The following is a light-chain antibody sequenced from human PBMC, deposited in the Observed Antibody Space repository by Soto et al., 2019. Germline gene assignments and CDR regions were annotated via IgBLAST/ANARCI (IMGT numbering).Light chain of an antibody. CDR2: GAS. Sequence: EILMTQSPATLSVSPGERVSLSCRASQTVGSELAWYQQKPGQAPRLLIYGASTRATDIPVRFSGSGSGTDFTLTIRSLEPEDFAVYYCQQRSTFGPGTKVDIK. J-gene: IGKJ3*01. CDR1: QTVGSE. CDR3: QQRST. V-gene: IGKV3-11*01.